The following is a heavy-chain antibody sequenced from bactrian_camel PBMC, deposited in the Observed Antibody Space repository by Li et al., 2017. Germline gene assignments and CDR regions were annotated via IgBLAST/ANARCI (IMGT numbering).Heavy chain of an antibody. V-gene: IGHV3S63*01. CDR3: AGTPYNDYLWCSTEESEYNY. CDR2: LDSRGTT. D-gene: IGHD4*01. Sequence: HVQLVESGGRSVQAEGSLRLSCVPSGVTFNSLCMGWFRQIPGREREGVASLDSRGTTSYTDSVKGRFTISKDNAKNTLSLQMNSLKSEDTAMYYCAGTPYNDYLWCSTEESEYNYWGQGTQVTVS. J-gene: IGHJ4*01. CDR1: GVTFNSLC.